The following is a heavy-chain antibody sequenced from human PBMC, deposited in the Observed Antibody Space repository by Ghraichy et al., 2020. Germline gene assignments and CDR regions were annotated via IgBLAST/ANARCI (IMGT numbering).Heavy chain of an antibody. CDR3: ARQSAQYSGSYYEPLQH. J-gene: IGHJ1*01. Sequence: SETLSLSCIVSGDSISSSSYYWGWIRQPPGKGLEWIGSIHYSGSTYYNPSLRSRVTISVDTSENQFSLKLSSVTAADTAVYYCARQSAQYSGSYYEPLQHWGQGTLVTVSS. CDR2: IHYSGST. CDR1: GDSISSSSYY. V-gene: IGHV4-39*01. D-gene: IGHD1-26*01.